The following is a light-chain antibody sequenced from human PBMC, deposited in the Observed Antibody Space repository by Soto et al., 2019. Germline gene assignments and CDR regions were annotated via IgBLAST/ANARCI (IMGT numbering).Light chain of an antibody. CDR2: DVS. CDR3: CSYAGSNTHVV. Sequence: QSALTQPRSVSGSTGQSVTISCTGTSSDIGAYNCVSWYQQQPGKAPKLMIYDVSKRPSGVPDRFSASKSGNTASLTISGLQAEDEADYYCCSYAGSNTHVVFGGGTKVTVL. V-gene: IGLV2-11*01. J-gene: IGLJ2*01. CDR1: SSDIGAYNC.